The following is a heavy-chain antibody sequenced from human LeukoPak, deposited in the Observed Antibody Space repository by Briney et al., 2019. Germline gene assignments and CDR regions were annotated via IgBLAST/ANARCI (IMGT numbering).Heavy chain of an antibody. Sequence: PGVSLRLSCAASGFTVSSNYMSWVRQAPGEGLEWVSVIYSGGSTYYADSVKGRFTISRDNSKNTLYLQMNGLRAEDTAVYYCARGREAVARFFDYWGQGTLVTVSS. V-gene: IGHV3-53*01. J-gene: IGHJ4*02. CDR2: IYSGGST. CDR1: GFTVSSNY. D-gene: IGHD6-19*01. CDR3: ARGREAVARFFDY.